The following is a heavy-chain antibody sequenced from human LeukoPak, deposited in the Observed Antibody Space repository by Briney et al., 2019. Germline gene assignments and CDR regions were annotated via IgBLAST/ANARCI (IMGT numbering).Heavy chain of an antibody. J-gene: IGHJ4*02. D-gene: IGHD6-19*01. CDR1: GYRFSNYG. CDR3: ARVGSPDSENSGWKLFFDY. Sequence: ASVKVSCKASGYRFSNYGITWVRQAPGQGLECMGWISAYNGDTNYAQNFQGRLTMTTDTSTNTAYMELWSLRSDDTAVYYCARVGSPDSENSGWKLFFDYWGQGTLVTVPS. CDR2: ISAYNGDT. V-gene: IGHV1-18*01.